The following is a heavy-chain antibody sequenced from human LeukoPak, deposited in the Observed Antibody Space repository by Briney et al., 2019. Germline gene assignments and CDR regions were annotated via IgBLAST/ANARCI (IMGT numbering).Heavy chain of an antibody. CDR3: ARWYYDFWSGSRWFDP. CDR2: INHSGST. Sequence: SETLSLTCAVYGGSFSGYYWSWIRQPPGKGLEGIGEINHSGSTNYNPSLKSRVTISIDTSKNQFSLKLSSVTAADTAVYYCARWYYDFWSGSRWFDPWGQGTLVTVSS. CDR1: GGSFSGYY. J-gene: IGHJ5*02. D-gene: IGHD3-3*01. V-gene: IGHV4-34*01.